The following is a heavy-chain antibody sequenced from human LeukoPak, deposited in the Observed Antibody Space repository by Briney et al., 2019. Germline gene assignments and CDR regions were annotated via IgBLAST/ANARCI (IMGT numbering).Heavy chain of an antibody. V-gene: IGHV4-59*12. CDR2: MHYTGST. D-gene: IGHD6-13*01. CDR3: ARDRERIAAVKDLFDY. CDR1: GESMSGFY. J-gene: IGHJ4*02. Sequence: SETLSLTCTVSGESMSGFYWNWIRQPPGKGLEWIGYMHYTGSTNYNPSLKSRVTISIDTSKNQFSLKLSSVTASDTAVYYCARDRERIAAVKDLFDYWGQGTLVTVSS.